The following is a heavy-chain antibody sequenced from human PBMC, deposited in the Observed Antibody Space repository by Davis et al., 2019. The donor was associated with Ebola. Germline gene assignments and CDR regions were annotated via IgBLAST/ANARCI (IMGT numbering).Heavy chain of an antibody. D-gene: IGHD3-22*01. V-gene: IGHV1-18*01. Sequence: AASVKVSCKASGYTFTSYGISWVRQAPGQGLEWMGWISAYNGNTNYAKKLQGRVTMTTDTSTSTAYMELRSLRSDDTAVYYCARAITMIVVEHWFDPWGQGTLVTVSS. J-gene: IGHJ5*02. CDR3: ARAITMIVVEHWFDP. CDR2: ISAYNGNT. CDR1: GYTFTSYG.